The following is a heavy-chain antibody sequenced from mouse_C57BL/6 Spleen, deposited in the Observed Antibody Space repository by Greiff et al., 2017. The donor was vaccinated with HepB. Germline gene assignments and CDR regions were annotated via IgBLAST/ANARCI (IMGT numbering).Heavy chain of an antibody. CDR1: GYTFTNYW. Sequence: QVQLQQSGAELVRPGTSVKMSCKASGYTFTNYWIGWAKQRPGHGLEWIGDIYPGGGYTNYNEKFKGKATLTADKSSSTAYMQFSSLTSEDSAIYYCARSGGYYDYAMDYWGQGTSVTVSS. V-gene: IGHV1-63*01. CDR3: ARSGGYYDYAMDY. D-gene: IGHD2-3*01. CDR2: IYPGGGYT. J-gene: IGHJ4*01.